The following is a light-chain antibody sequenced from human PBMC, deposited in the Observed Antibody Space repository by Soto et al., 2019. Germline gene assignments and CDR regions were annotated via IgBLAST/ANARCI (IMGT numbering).Light chain of an antibody. CDR3: QHYNNRSLT. CDR2: GAS. Sequence: EIVMTQSPATLSVSPGERATLSCRAGQSVGSNLAWYQQKPGQAPRLLIYGASSRATGIPARFSGSGSGTEFTLTISSLQSEDSAVYYCQHYNNRSLTFGGGAKVEIK. J-gene: IGKJ4*01. V-gene: IGKV3-15*01. CDR1: QSVGSN.